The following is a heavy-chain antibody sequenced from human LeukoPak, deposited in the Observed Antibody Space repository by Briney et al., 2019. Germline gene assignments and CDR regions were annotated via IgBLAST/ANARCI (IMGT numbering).Heavy chain of an antibody. CDR3: ARVWSADYFDY. V-gene: IGHV3-21*06. CDR2: ISSSSSYI. CDR1: GFSFSSHS. D-gene: IGHD2-21*01. Sequence: GWSLRLSCAASGFSFSSHSINWVRQAPGNGLEWVSSISSSSSYIYYADSVKGRLTISRDNAKNSLYLKMNSLRAEDTAVYFCARVWSADYFDYWGQGILVTVSS. J-gene: IGHJ4*02.